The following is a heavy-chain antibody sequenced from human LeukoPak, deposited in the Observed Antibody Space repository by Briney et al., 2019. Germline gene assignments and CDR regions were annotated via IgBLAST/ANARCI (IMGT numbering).Heavy chain of an antibody. V-gene: IGHV4-31*03. CDR2: IYYSGST. D-gene: IGHD1-26*01. J-gene: IGHJ4*02. CDR1: SGSISSGGYY. Sequence: SETLSLTCTVSSGSISSGGYYWSWIRQHPEKGLEWIGYIYYSGSTYYNPSLKSRVTISVDTSKNQFSLKLSSVTAADTAVYYCARVGSLYRYYFDYWGQGTLVTVSS. CDR3: ARVGSLYRYYFDY.